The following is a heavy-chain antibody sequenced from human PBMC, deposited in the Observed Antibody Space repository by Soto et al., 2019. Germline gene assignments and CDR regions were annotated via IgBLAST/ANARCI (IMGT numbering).Heavy chain of an antibody. CDR3: ARARWYDAFDV. Sequence: TSETLSLTCAVSGFFISSGNYWGWIRKPPGKGLGWIGSIFHGGNTYYNPSLKSRVTISVDMSKNQFSLKLNSVTAADTAVYYCARARWYDAFDVWGQGTVVTVSS. D-gene: IGHD2-15*01. V-gene: IGHV4-38-2*01. CDR2: IFHGGNT. CDR1: GFFISSGNY. J-gene: IGHJ3*01.